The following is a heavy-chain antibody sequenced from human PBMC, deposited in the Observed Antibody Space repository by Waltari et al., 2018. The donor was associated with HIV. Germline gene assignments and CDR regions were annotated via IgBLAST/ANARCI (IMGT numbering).Heavy chain of an antibody. CDR1: GFNFRIYW. CDR3: TRDLSTYGHEFDY. D-gene: IGHD2-2*01. CDR2: INIDGSDT. V-gene: IGHV3-74*01. Sequence: VQLVESGGKLVQPGGSLRLSCAASGFNFRIYWMHLIRHVPGKGMGWVSHINIDGSDTSYLESVKGRFTISRDNANNTLYLQMNNLRVEDTAMYFCTRDLSTYGHEFDYWGQGTLVTVAS. J-gene: IGHJ4*02.